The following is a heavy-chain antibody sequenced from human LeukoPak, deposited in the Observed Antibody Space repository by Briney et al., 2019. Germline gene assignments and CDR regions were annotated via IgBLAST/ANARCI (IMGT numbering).Heavy chain of an antibody. Sequence: GGSLRLSCAASGFTFDDYAMHWVRQAPGKGLEWVSGISWNSGSIGYADSVKGRFTISRDNAKNSLYLQMNSLRAEDTALYYCAKGSYSGSYDDIGYFDLWGRGTLVTVSS. D-gene: IGHD1-26*01. V-gene: IGHV3-9*01. J-gene: IGHJ2*01. CDR3: AKGSYSGSYDDIGYFDL. CDR1: GFTFDDYA. CDR2: ISWNSGSI.